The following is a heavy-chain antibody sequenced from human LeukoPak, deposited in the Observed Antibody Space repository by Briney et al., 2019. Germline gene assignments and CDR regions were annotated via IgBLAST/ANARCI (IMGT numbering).Heavy chain of an antibody. Sequence: PGGSLRLSCAASGFTVSSNYMSWVRQAPGKGLERVSVIYSGGTTYSADSVKGRFTISRDNSKNTLYLQMNSLRAEDTAVYYCARASGSYINFDYWGQGTLVTVSS. D-gene: IGHD3-10*01. CDR3: ARASGSYINFDY. CDR1: GFTVSSNY. V-gene: IGHV3-53*01. J-gene: IGHJ4*02. CDR2: IYSGGTT.